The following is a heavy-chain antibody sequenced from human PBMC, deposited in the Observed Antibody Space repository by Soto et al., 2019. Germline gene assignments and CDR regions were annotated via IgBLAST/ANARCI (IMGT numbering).Heavy chain of an antibody. J-gene: IGHJ6*02. V-gene: IGHV4-31*03. Sequence: SETVSLTCTVSGGSISSGGYYWSWIRQHPGKGLEWIGYIYYSGSTYYNPSLKSRVTISVDTSKNQFSLKLSSVTAADTAVYYCARVRGLWFGELLFNPYYYYGMDVWGQGATVTVSS. CDR2: IYYSGST. CDR3: ARVRGLWFGELLFNPYYYYGMDV. D-gene: IGHD3-10*01. CDR1: GGSISSGGYY.